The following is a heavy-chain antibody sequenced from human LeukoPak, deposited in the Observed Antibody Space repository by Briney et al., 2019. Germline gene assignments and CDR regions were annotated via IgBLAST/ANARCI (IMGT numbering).Heavy chain of an antibody. CDR1: GYTFTSYD. J-gene: IGHJ5*02. CDR3: ARVGDYAIGEPIVNWFDP. CDR2: MNPNSGNT. Sequence: ASVKVSCKASGYTFTSYDINWVRQATGQGLEWMGWMNPNSGNTGYAQKFQGRVTMTRNTSISTAYMELSSLRSEDTAVYYCARVGDYAIGEPIVNWFDPWGQGTLVTVSS. V-gene: IGHV1-8*01. D-gene: IGHD3-9*01.